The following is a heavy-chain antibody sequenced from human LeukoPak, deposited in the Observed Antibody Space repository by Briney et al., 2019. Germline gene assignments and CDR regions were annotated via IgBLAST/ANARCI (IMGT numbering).Heavy chain of an antibody. CDR3: AKEVGYGSPYFDY. J-gene: IGHJ4*02. CDR2: ISFDESSE. CDR1: GFTFSNYG. Sequence: GGSLRLSCAASGFTFSNYGMHWVRQAPGKGLEWVALISFDESSEYYADSVKGRFSISRDNSKNTLYLQMNNARVDDTAVYYCAKEVGYGSPYFDYWGQGTLVAVSS. V-gene: IGHV3-30*18. D-gene: IGHD5-12*01.